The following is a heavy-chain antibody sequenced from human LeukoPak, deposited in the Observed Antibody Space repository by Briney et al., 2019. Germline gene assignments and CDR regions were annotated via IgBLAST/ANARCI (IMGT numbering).Heavy chain of an antibody. J-gene: IGHJ4*02. D-gene: IGHD3-22*01. V-gene: IGHV4-4*02. CDR1: GGSISSSNW. CDR2: IYHSGST. Sequence: SETLSLTCAVSGGSISSSNWWSWVRQPPGKGLEWIGEIYHSGSTNYNPSLKSRVTISVDKSKNQFSLKLSSVTAADTAVYYCARDQRDSSGYYLRPLDYWGQGTLVTVSS. CDR3: ARDQRDSSGYYLRPLDY.